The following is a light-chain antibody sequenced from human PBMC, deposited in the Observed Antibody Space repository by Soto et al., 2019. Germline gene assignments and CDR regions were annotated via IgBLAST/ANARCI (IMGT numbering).Light chain of an antibody. Sequence: EIVLTQSPGTLSLSPGERATLSCLASQSVSSSYLAWYQHKPGQAPRLLIYGASSRAAGIPDRFSGSGSGTDFTLTISRLEPEDFAVYYCQQYGSSPPHTIGQGTKLEIK. J-gene: IGKJ2*01. CDR3: QQYGSSPPHT. CDR2: GAS. V-gene: IGKV3-20*01. CDR1: QSVSSSY.